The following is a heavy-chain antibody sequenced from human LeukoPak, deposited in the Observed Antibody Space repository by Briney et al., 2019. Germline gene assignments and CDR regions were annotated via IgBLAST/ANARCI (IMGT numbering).Heavy chain of an antibody. D-gene: IGHD1-26*01. CDR3: ASGIVGATDYYYYGMDV. CDR2: INHSGST. V-gene: IGHV4-34*01. Sequence: PSETLSLTCAVYGGSFSGYYWSWIRQPPGKGLEWIGEINHSGSTNYNPSLKSRVTISVDTSKNQFSLKLSSVTAADTAVYYCASGIVGATDYYYYGMDVWGQGTTVTVSS. CDR1: GGSFSGYY. J-gene: IGHJ6*02.